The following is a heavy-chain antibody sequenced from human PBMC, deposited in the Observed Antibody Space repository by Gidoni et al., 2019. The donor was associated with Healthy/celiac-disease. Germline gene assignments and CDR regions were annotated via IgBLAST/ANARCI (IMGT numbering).Heavy chain of an antibody. Sequence: EVQLVESGGGLVQPGGSLRLSCAASGFTFSSYSMNWVRQAPGKGLEWVSYISSSSSTIYYADSVKGRFTISRDNAKNSLYLQMNSLRAEDTAVYYCARDGMTGDYGDYAFDYWGQGTLVTVSS. CDR3: ARDGMTGDYGDYAFDY. CDR2: ISSSSSTI. J-gene: IGHJ4*02. CDR1: GFTFSSYS. V-gene: IGHV3-48*01. D-gene: IGHD4-17*01.